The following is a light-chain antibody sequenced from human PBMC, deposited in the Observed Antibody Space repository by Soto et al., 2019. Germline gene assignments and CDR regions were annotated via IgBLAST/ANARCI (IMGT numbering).Light chain of an antibody. CDR2: KAS. J-gene: IGKJ1*01. Sequence: DIQMTQSPSTLSASVGDRVTITCRASQSISSWLAWYQQKPGKAPKLLIYKASSLESGVPSRFSGSGSGTELTLNISSLQPDDFATYYCQKYNSYSWTFGQGTKVEIK. CDR1: QSISSW. V-gene: IGKV1-5*03. CDR3: QKYNSYSWT.